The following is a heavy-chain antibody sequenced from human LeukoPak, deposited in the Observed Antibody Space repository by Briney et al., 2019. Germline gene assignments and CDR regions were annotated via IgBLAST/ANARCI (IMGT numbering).Heavy chain of an antibody. D-gene: IGHD3-22*01. V-gene: IGHV1-18*01. Sequence: ASVKVSCKASGYTFTSYGISWVRQAPGQGLEWMGWISAYNGNTNYAQKLQGRVTMTTDTSTSTAYMELRSLRSDDTAVYYCARDLSPMIVALGSGYWGQGTLVTVSS. CDR3: ARDLSPMIVALGSGY. CDR1: GYTFTSYG. J-gene: IGHJ4*02. CDR2: ISAYNGNT.